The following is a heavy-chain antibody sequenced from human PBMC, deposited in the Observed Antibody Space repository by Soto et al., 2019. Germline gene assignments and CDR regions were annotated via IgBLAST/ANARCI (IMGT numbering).Heavy chain of an antibody. V-gene: IGHV3-23*01. J-gene: IGHJ4*02. CDR3: AKDPSDYDFWSGYYYLASGY. Sequence: PGGSLRLSCAASGFTFSSYAMGWVRQAPGKGLEWVSAISGSGGSTYYADSVKGRFTISRDNSKNTLYLQMNSLRAEDTAVYYCAKDPSDYDFWSGYYYLASGYWGQGTLVTVSS. CDR1: GFTFSSYA. CDR2: ISGSGGST. D-gene: IGHD3-3*01.